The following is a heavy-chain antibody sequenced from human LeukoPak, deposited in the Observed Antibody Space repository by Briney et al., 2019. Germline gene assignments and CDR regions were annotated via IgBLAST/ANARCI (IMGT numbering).Heavy chain of an antibody. V-gene: IGHV3-23*01. CDR1: GFTFSSYA. J-gene: IGHJ5*02. CDR2: ISGSGGST. CDR3: AKAPVRLWSGYQGWFDP. Sequence: GGSLRLSCAASGFTFSSYAMSWVRQAPGKGLEWVSAISGSGGSTYYADSVKGRFTISRDNSKNTLYLQMNSLRAEDTAVYYCAKAPVRLWSGYQGWFDPWGQGTLVTVSP. D-gene: IGHD3-3*01.